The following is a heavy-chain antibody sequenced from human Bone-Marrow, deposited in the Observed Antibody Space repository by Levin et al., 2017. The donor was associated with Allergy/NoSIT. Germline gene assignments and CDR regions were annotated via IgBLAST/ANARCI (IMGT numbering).Heavy chain of an antibody. CDR1: GLTVSNNY. J-gene: IGHJ2*01. V-gene: IGHV3-53*01. CDR2: IYSGGDT. CDR3: SRKIPVTDRGF. D-gene: IGHD1-14*01. Sequence: GGSLRLSCAASGLTVSNNYMSWVRQAPGKGLEWVALIYSGGDTYYADSVKGRFTISRDRSKNTLHLQTNSLRTEETAAYHCSRKIPVTDRGFWCRGTLVTVSS.